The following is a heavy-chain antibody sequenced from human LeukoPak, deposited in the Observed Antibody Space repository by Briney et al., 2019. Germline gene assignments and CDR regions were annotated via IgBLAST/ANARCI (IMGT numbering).Heavy chain of an antibody. V-gene: IGHV4-34*01. CDR1: GFTFSTFA. CDR3: ARGLPPTFDY. Sequence: GSLRLSCAASGFTFSTFAMIWVRQPPGKGLEWIGEINHSGSTNYNPSLKSRVTISVDTSKNQFSLKLSSVTAADTAVYYCARGLPPTFDYWGQGTLVTVSS. J-gene: IGHJ4*02. D-gene: IGHD3-10*01. CDR2: INHSGST.